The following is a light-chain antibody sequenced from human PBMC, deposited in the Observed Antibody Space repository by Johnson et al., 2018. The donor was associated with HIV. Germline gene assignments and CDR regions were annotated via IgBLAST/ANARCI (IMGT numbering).Light chain of an antibody. CDR1: RSNIGNNY. V-gene: IGLV1-51*02. J-gene: IGLJ1*01. CDR3: GTWDSSLSAGNV. CDR2: ENN. Sequence: HSVLTQPPSVSAAPGQKVTISCSGSRSNIGNNYVSWYQQLPGTAPKLLIYENNKRPSGIPDRFSGSKSGTSATLGITGLQTGDEANYYCGTWDSSLSAGNVFGTGTKVTVL.